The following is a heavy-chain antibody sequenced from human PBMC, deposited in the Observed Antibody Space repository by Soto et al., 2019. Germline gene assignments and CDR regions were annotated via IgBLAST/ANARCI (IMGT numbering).Heavy chain of an antibody. CDR1: GFTFSNAW. V-gene: IGHV3-15*01. D-gene: IGHD4-17*01. CDR3: TTVPTSVTTPEPSWVVY. Sequence: GGSLRLSCAASGFTFSNAWMSWVRQAPGKGLDWVGRIKSKTDGGTTDYAAPVKGRFTISRDDSKNTLYLQMNSLKTEDTAVYYCTTVPTSVTTPEPSWVVYWGQGTLVTVSS. CDR2: IKSKTDGGTT. J-gene: IGHJ4*02.